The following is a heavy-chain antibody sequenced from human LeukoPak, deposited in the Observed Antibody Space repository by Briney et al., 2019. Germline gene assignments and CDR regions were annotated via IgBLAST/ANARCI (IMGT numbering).Heavy chain of an antibody. CDR2: IIPIFGTA. CDR1: GYTFTSYD. V-gene: IGHV1-69*13. D-gene: IGHD2-2*01. CDR3: ARDRYGPAAAIEEGY. Sequence: ASVKVSCKASGYTFTSYDLNWVRQATGQGLEWMGGIIPIFGTANYAQKFRGRVTITADESTSTAYMELSSLRSEDTAVYYCARDRYGPAAAIEEGYWGQGTLVTVSS. J-gene: IGHJ4*02.